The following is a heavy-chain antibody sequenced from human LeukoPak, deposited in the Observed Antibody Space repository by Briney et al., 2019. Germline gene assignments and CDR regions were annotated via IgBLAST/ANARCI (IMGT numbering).Heavy chain of an antibody. CDR3: ASPGRITMVRGAPLFTFDY. D-gene: IGHD3-10*01. J-gene: IGHJ4*02. CDR1: GGTFSSYA. CDR2: IIPIFGTA. V-gene: IGHV1-69*05. Sequence: SVKVSCKASGGTFSSYAISWVRQAPGQGLEWMGGIIPIFGTAHYAQKFQGRVTITTDESTSTAYMELSSLRSEDTAVYYCASPGRITMVRGAPLFTFDYWGQGTLVTVSS.